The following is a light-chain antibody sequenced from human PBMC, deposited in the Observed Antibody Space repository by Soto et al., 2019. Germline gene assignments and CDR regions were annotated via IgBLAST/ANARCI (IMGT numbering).Light chain of an antibody. V-gene: IGKV4-1*01. CDR2: WAS. CDR1: QSVLYSSNNKNY. CDR3: QQYYSSPFT. J-gene: IGKJ3*01. Sequence: DIVMTQSPDSLAVSLGERATINCKSSQSVLYSSNNKNYLAWYQQKPGQPPKLLIYWASTRESGVPARFSGSGSGTDFTLTSSSLQAEDVAVYYCQQYYSSPFTFGPGTKVDIK.